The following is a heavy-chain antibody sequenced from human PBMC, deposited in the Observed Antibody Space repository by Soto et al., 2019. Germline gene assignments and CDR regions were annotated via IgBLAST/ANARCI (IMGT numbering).Heavy chain of an antibody. Sequence: QVQLVQSGAEVRKPGASVKVSCKASGYIFSGNYLHWVRRAPGQGLESMAWINAKNGATNYAQKFRGRATVTRDTSISTTYLELSGLTSDDTAVYYCARAREDSSGWFDHWGQGTQVTVSP. CDR2: INAKNGAT. D-gene: IGHD6-19*01. CDR3: ARAREDSSGWFDH. J-gene: IGHJ5*02. CDR1: GYIFSGNY. V-gene: IGHV1-2*02.